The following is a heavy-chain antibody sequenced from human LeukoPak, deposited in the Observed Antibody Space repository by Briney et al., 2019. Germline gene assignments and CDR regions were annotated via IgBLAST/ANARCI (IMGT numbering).Heavy chain of an antibody. CDR2: IYYSGST. V-gene: IGHV4-59*01. D-gene: IGHD2-2*01. CDR1: GGSFSSYY. J-gene: IGHJ4*02. Sequence: PSETLSLTCTVSGGSFSSYYWSWIRQPPGKGLEWIGYIYYSGSTNYNPFLKSRVTISVDTSKNQLSLKLSSVTAADTAVYYCARSLRSKVPAAMVIGYWGQGTLVTVSS. CDR3: ARSLRSKVPAAMVIGY.